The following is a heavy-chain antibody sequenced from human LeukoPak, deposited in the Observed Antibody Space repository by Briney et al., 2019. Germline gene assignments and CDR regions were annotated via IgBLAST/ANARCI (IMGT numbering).Heavy chain of an antibody. J-gene: IGHJ4*02. CDR3: ARASSYYDISGYQNFDY. D-gene: IGHD3-22*01. CDR1: GCTFDDYG. CDR2: INWNGGST. V-gene: IGHV3-20*04. Sequence: GGSLRLSCAASGCTFDDYGMSWVRQAPGKGLEWVSGINWNGGSTGYADSVKGRFTISRDNAKNSLYVQMNSLRGEDTALYYCARASSYYDISGYQNFDYWGQGTLVTVSS.